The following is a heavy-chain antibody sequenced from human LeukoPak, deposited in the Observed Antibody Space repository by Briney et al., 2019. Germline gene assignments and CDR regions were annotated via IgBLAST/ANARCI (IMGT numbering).Heavy chain of an antibody. Sequence: SETLSLTCTVSGGSIISSSYYWGWIRQPPGKGLEWIGSIYCSGSTYYNPSLKSRVTISVDTSKNQFSLKLSSVTAADTAVYYCASGYSGYGNWGQGTLVTVSS. J-gene: IGHJ4*02. V-gene: IGHV4-39*07. CDR2: IYCSGST. CDR1: GGSIISSSYY. CDR3: ASGYSGYGN. D-gene: IGHD5-12*01.